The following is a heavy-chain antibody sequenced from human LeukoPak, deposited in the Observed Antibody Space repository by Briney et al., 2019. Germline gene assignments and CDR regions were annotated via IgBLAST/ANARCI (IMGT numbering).Heavy chain of an antibody. Sequence: ASVKVSCKASGGTFSSYAISWVRQAPGQGLEWMGGIIPIFGTANYAQKFQGRVTITADKSTSTAYMELSSLRSEDTAVYYCARGDEYCGGDCYYFDYWGQGTLVTVSS. CDR3: ARGDEYCGGDCYYFDY. V-gene: IGHV1-69*06. CDR1: GGTFSSYA. J-gene: IGHJ4*02. D-gene: IGHD2-21*02. CDR2: IIPIFGTA.